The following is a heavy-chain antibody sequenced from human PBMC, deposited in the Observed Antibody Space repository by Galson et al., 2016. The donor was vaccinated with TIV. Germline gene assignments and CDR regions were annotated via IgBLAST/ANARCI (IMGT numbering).Heavy chain of an antibody. Sequence: SLRLSCAASGFTFGSYSMNWVRQAPGKGLEWVSAISGSGGNTYYADSVKGRFTISRDNSKNTLYLQMNSLRAEDTAVYYCAKDSAYDYWFFDLWGRGTLVTVSS. V-gene: IGHV3-23*01. J-gene: IGHJ2*01. CDR1: GFTFGSYS. CDR2: ISGSGGNT. CDR3: AKDSAYDYWFFDL. D-gene: IGHD5-12*01.